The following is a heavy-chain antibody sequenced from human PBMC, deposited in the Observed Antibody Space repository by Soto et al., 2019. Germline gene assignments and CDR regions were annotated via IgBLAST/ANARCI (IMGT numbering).Heavy chain of an antibody. D-gene: IGHD4-17*01. CDR2: IWYDGSNK. CDR3: ARDPTPYGDYGRAFDI. J-gene: IGHJ3*02. Sequence: QVQLVESGGGVVQPGRSLRLSCAASGFTFSSYGMHWVRQAPGKGLEWVAVIWYDGSNKYYADSVKGRFTISRDNSKNTLYLQMNRLRAEDTAVYYCARDPTPYGDYGRAFDIWGQGTMVTVSS. V-gene: IGHV3-33*01. CDR1: GFTFSSYG.